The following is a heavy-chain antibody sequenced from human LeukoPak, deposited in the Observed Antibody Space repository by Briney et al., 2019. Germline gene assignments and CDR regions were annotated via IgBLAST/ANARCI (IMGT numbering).Heavy chain of an antibody. CDR3: AREARLPGRVVAAQPLNY. V-gene: IGHV1-2*02. D-gene: IGHD2-15*01. CDR1: GYTFTVYY. CDR2: INPNSSGT. Sequence: GASVTVSLTASGYTFTVYYMHWVRQPPGPGLELMGWINPNSSGTNYAQKFQGRVTMTRDTSISTAYMELSRLRSDDTAVYYCAREARLPGRVVAAQPLNYWGQGTLVTVSS. J-gene: IGHJ4*02.